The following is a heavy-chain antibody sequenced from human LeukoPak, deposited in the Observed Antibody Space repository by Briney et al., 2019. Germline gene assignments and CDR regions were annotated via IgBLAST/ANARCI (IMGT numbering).Heavy chain of an antibody. Sequence: GRSLRLSCAASGFTFSSYGMHWVRQAPGKGLEWVAVISYDGSNKYYADSVEGRFTISRDNSKNTLYLQMNSLRAEDTAVYYCAKDRASSGWLKSYYYGMDVWGQGTTVTVSS. D-gene: IGHD6-19*01. CDR1: GFTFSSYG. V-gene: IGHV3-30*18. CDR3: AKDRASSGWLKSYYYGMDV. J-gene: IGHJ6*02. CDR2: ISYDGSNK.